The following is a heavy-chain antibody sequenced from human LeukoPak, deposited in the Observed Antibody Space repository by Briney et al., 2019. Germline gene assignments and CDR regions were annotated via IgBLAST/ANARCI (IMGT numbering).Heavy chain of an antibody. J-gene: IGHJ6*02. CDR1: GGSISSYY. CDR2: IYYSGST. CDR3: ARDSQGVWFGESYYYYGMDV. Sequence: SETLSLTCTVSGGSISSYYWSWIRQPPGKGLEWIGYIYYSGSTNYNPSLKSRVTISVDTSKNQFSLKLSSVTAADTAVYYCARDSQGVWFGESYYYYGMDVWGQGTTVTVSS. V-gene: IGHV4-59*01. D-gene: IGHD3-10*01.